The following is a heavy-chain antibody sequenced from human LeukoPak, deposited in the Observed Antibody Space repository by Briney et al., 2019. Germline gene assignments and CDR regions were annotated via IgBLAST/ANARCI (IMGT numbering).Heavy chain of an antibody. V-gene: IGHV3-30*02. CDR1: GFTFSHFG. D-gene: IGHD3-22*01. J-gene: IGHJ4*02. Sequence: PGGSLRLSCAASGFTFSHFGMHWARQAPGKGLEWVAFIRYDGSNKYYADSVKGRFTISRDNSKNTLYLQMNSLRAEDTAVYYCARSYYYDSSHTVDYWGQGTLVTVSS. CDR3: ARSYYYDSSHTVDY. CDR2: IRYDGSNK.